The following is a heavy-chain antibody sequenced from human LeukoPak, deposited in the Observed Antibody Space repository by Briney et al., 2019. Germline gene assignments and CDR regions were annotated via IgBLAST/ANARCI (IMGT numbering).Heavy chain of an antibody. CDR2: IWYDGSNK. Sequence: GGSLRLSCAASGFTFSSYGMHWVRQAPGKGLEWVADIWYDGSNKYYADSVKGRFTISRDNSKNTLYLQMNSLRAEDTAVYYCARDESGSYRPLYYFDYWGQGTLVTVSS. CDR3: ARDESGSYRPLYYFDY. J-gene: IGHJ4*02. V-gene: IGHV3-33*01. D-gene: IGHD1-26*01. CDR1: GFTFSSYG.